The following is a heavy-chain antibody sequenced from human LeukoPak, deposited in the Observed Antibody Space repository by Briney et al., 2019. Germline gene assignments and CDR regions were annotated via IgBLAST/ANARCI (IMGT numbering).Heavy chain of an antibody. V-gene: IGHV4-59*08. CDR1: GPSISSYY. CDR3: ARGGYSYGIDY. J-gene: IGHJ4*02. Sequence: SQTLSLTCTVAGPSISSYYWSWIRQPPGKGLEWIGYIYYSGSPNYNPSLKSRVTISVDTSKNQFSLKLSSVTAADTAVYYCARGGYSYGIDYWGQGTLVTVSS. D-gene: IGHD5-18*01. CDR2: IYYSGSP.